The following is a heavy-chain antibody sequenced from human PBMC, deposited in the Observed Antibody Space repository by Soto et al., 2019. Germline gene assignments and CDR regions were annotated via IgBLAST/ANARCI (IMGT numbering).Heavy chain of an antibody. V-gene: IGHV3-23*01. Sequence: PGGSLRLSCAASGSTFRSFAMAWVRQAPGKGPEWVSTIISGGSTFYADSVKGRFTISRDNSKNTLYLQMNSLRAEDTAVYYCGKEPEVPGRGLDYWGQGTPVTVSS. CDR1: GSTFRSFA. J-gene: IGHJ4*02. CDR2: IISGGST. CDR3: GKEPEVPGRGLDY.